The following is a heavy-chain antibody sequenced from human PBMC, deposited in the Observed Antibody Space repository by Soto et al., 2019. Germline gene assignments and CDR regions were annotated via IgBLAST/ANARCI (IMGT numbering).Heavy chain of an antibody. Sequence: QVQLVQSGAEVKKPGASVKVSCKASGYTFSSYGISWVRQAPGQGLEWMGWISAYNGNTNYAQQLQGRVTMTTDTSTSTAYLEPRRHRSDASAAYSCARVNGYGSSPRCVVVRSYPTSVWGQGSTVTVS. CDR1: GYTFSSYG. J-gene: IGHJ6*02. V-gene: IGHV1-18*01. CDR2: ISAYNGNT. CDR3: ARVNGYGSSPRCVVVRSYPTSV. D-gene: IGHD2-2*01.